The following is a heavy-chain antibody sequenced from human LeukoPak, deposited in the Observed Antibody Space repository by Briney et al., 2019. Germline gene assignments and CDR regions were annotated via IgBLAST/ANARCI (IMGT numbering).Heavy chain of an antibody. J-gene: IGHJ4*02. V-gene: IGHV1-18*01. CDR2: ISAYNGNT. Sequence: ASVKVSCKASGYTFTSYGISWVRQAPGQGLEWMGWISAYNGNTNYAQKLQGRVTMTTDASTSTAYMELRSLRFDDTAAYYCARDKTGIAVAGKLDYWGQGTLVTVSS. CDR1: GYTFTSYG. D-gene: IGHD6-19*01. CDR3: ARDKTGIAVAGKLDY.